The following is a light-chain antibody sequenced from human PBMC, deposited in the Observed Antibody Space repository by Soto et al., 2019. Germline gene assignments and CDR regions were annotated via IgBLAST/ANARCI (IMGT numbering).Light chain of an antibody. CDR3: CSYTSSRTCV. Sequence: QSALTQPASVSGSPGQSITISCTGTSSDVGAYNYVSWYQHHPGKAPKVIIYEVSNRPSGVSHRFSGSRSGNTASLTISGLQAEDEADYYCCSYTSSRTCVFGTGTKVTVL. J-gene: IGLJ1*01. CDR1: SSDVGAYNY. CDR2: EVS. V-gene: IGLV2-14*01.